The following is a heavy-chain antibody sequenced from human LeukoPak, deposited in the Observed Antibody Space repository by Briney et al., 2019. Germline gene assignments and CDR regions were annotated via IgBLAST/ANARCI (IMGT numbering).Heavy chain of an antibody. J-gene: IGHJ5*02. D-gene: IGHD4-23*01. Sequence: SETLSLTCTVSGHSISSGYYWGWIRQPPGKGLEWVGTIYHSGTTWYNPSLKSRVTISVDTSQNQFSLNLNSVTAADTAMYYCARQHKYGGNALDPWGQGTLVTVSS. CDR1: GHSISSGYY. V-gene: IGHV4-38-2*02. CDR2: IYHSGTT. CDR3: ARQHKYGGNALDP.